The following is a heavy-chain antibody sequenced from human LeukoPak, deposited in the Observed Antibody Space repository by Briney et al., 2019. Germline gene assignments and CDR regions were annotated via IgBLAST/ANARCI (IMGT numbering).Heavy chain of an antibody. D-gene: IGHD6-13*01. CDR3: TRDLESSSWYSFDP. J-gene: IGHJ5*02. V-gene: IGHV1-2*02. CDR2: INPNSGGT. CDR1: GYTFTAYY. Sequence: ASVKVSCKASGYTFTAYYMHWVRQAPGQGLDWMGWINPNSGGTNYAQKFQGRVTMTRDTSISTAYMELSSLRSDDTAVYYCTRDLESSSWYSFDPWGQGTLVTVSS.